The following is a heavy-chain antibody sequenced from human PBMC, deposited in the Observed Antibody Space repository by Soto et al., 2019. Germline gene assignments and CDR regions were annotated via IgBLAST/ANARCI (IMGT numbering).Heavy chain of an antibody. V-gene: IGHV3-30-3*01. D-gene: IGHD2-15*01. CDR2: MSYDGSRE. Sequence: QVQLVESGGGVVQPGRSLSLSCAASGFIFSNYAMHWVRQAPGKGLEWVAVMSYDGSREYYARSVKGRFTISRDNSKNTLYLQMNTLRPEDTAVYYCATLRPSFGVVKDYWGQGTLVTVSS. CDR3: ATLRPSFGVVKDY. CDR1: GFIFSNYA. J-gene: IGHJ4*02.